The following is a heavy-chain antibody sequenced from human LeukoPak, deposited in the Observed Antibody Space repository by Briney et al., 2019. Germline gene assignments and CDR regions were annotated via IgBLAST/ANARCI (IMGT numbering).Heavy chain of an antibody. V-gene: IGHV4-59*08. CDR2: IYYSGST. Sequence: SETLSLTCTVSGGSISSYYWSWIRQPPGKGLEWIGYIYYSGSTNYNPSLKSRVTISVDTSKNQFSLKLSSVTAADTAVYYCARHLGSARGYSYGYVRIYDAFHIWGQGTMVTVSS. J-gene: IGHJ3*02. CDR3: ARHLGSARGYSYGYVRIYDAFHI. CDR1: GGSISSYY. D-gene: IGHD5-18*01.